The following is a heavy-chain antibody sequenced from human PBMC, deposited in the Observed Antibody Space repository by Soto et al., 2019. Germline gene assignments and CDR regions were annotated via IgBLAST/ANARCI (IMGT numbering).Heavy chain of an antibody. V-gene: IGHV1-3*01. D-gene: IGHD6-19*01. CDR2: INAGNGNT. CDR1: GYTFTSYA. J-gene: IGHJ4*02. Sequence: ASVKVSCKASGYTFTSYAMDWVRQAPGQRLEWMGWINAGNGNTKYSQKFQGRVTITRDTSASTAYMELSSLRSEDTAVYYCAREDGLAVAGYYFDYWGQGTLVTVSS. CDR3: AREDGLAVAGYYFDY.